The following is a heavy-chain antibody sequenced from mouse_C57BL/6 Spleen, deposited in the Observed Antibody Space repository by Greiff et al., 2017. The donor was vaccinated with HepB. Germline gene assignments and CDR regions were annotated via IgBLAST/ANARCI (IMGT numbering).Heavy chain of an antibody. V-gene: IGHV1-26*01. J-gene: IGHJ2*01. CDR2: INPNNGGT. CDR1: GYTFTDYY. Sequence: EVQLQQSGPELVKPGASVKISCKASGYTFTDYYMNWVKQSHGKSLEWIGDINPNNGGTSYNQMFKGKATLTVDKSSSTAYMELRSLTSEDSAVYYCARSTTVVATGDYWGQGTTLTVSS. CDR3: ARSTTVVATGDY. D-gene: IGHD1-1*01.